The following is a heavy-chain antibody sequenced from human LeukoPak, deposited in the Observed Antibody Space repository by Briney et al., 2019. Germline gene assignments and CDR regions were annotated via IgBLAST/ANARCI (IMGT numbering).Heavy chain of an antibody. J-gene: IGHJ6*03. CDR1: GFTFSSYA. V-gene: IGHV3-48*01. CDR2: ISSSSATI. CDR3: ARDRHVPGLYYYYMDV. D-gene: IGHD6-6*01. Sequence: PGGSLRLSCAASGFTFSSYAMHWVRQAPGKGLESVSYISSSSATIFYADSVKGRFTISRDNAKNSLYLQMNSLRPEDTAVYFCARDRHVPGLYYYYMDVWGKGTTVTVSS.